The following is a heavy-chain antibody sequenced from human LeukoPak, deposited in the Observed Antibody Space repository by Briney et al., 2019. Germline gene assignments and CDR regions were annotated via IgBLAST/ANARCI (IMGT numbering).Heavy chain of an antibody. V-gene: IGHV1-2*02. D-gene: IGHD3-10*01. Sequence: EASVKVSCKASGYTFTGYYMHWVRQAPGQGLEWMGWINPNSGGTNYAQKFQGRVTMIRDTSISTAYMELSRLRSDDTAVYYCASDGAYYGSGSYYYYFDYWGQGTLVTVSS. CDR1: GYTFTGYY. CDR3: ASDGAYYGSGSYYYYFDY. CDR2: INPNSGGT. J-gene: IGHJ4*02.